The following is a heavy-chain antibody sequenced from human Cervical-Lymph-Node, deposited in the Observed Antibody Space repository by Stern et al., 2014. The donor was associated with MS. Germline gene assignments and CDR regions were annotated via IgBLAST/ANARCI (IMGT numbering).Heavy chain of an antibody. CDR1: GYTFTNSG. CDR2: ISTNNGTT. J-gene: IGHJ4*02. CDR3: ARSGGSF. D-gene: IGHD3-16*01. V-gene: IGHV1-18*01. Sequence: VQLVESGPEVKKPGASVKVSCKASGYTFTNSGINWVRQAPGQGLEWMGRISTNNGTTHYAQKSQGRVTMTTDTSTTTAYMELRSLRSDDTAVYYCARSGGSFWGRGTLVTVSS.